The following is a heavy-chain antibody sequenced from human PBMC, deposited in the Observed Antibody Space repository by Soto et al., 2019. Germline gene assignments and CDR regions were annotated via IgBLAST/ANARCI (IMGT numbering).Heavy chain of an antibody. D-gene: IGHD3-9*01. CDR1: GFTFSSYS. CDR3: ASALYGMSGDFQYYYGMDV. J-gene: IGHJ6*02. CDR2: ISSSSSTI. V-gene: IGHV3-48*01. Sequence: HPGGSLRLSCAASGFTFSSYSMNWVRQAPGKGLEWVSYISSSSSTIYYADSVKGRFTISRDNAKNSLYLQMNTLRVEDTALYYCASALYGMSGDFQYYYGMDVWGQGTTVTVSS.